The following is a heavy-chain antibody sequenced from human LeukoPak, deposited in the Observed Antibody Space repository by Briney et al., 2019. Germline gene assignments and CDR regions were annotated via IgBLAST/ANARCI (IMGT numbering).Heavy chain of an antibody. CDR1: GFTVSSNY. D-gene: IGHD6-19*01. CDR3: AKGSAVADIYFDY. V-gene: IGHV3-53*01. Sequence: GGSLRLSCAASGFTVSSNYMSWVRQAPGKGLEWVSVIYSGGSTYYADSVKGRFTISRDNSKNTLYLQMNSLRAEDTAVYYCAKGSAVADIYFDYWGQGTLVTVSS. J-gene: IGHJ4*02. CDR2: IYSGGST.